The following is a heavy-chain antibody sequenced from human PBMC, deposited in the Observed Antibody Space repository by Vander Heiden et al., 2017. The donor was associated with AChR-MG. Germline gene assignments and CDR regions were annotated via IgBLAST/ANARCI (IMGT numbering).Heavy chain of an antibody. CDR3: ARDRDRWWELLDNWFDP. CDR2: IYHSGST. CDR1: GYSITSGYY. D-gene: IGHD1-26*01. V-gene: IGHV4-38-2*02. J-gene: IGHJ5*02. Sequence: QVQLQEPGPGLVKPSETLSLTCAASGYSITSGYYWGWVRQPPGKGLEWIGSIYHSGSTYYNPSLKSRVTISVDTSKNQFSLKLSSVTAADTAVYYCARDRDRWWELLDNWFDPWGQGTLVTVSS.